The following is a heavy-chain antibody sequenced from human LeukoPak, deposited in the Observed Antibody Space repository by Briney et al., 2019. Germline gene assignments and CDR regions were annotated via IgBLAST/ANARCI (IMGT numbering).Heavy chain of an antibody. Sequence: GESLKISCKCSGYSFTSYWIDWVRQMPGKGLEWMRIIYPGDSDTRYSPSFQGQVTISADKSISTAYLQWSSLKASDTAMYYCAGTRAAASGGKCAFDIWGRWTMVTVSS. D-gene: IGHD6-19*01. J-gene: IGHJ3*02. V-gene: IGHV5-51*01. CDR1: GYSFTSYW. CDR2: IYPGDSDT. CDR3: AGTRAAASGGKCAFDI.